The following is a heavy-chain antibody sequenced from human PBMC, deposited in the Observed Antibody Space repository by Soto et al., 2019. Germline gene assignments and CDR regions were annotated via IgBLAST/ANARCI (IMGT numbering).Heavy chain of an antibody. CDR1: GFTFSDYY. V-gene: IGHV3-11*01. J-gene: IGHJ4*02. CDR2: ISSSGSTI. D-gene: IGHD1-26*01. CDR3: ASPSGSYYSHGVEFDY. Sequence: QVQLVESGGGLVKPGGSLRLSCAASGFTFSDYYMSWIRQAPGKGLEWVSYISSSGSTIYYADSVKGRFTISRDNAKKSMYLQMNSLRAEDTAVYYCASPSGSYYSHGVEFDYWGQGTLVTVSS.